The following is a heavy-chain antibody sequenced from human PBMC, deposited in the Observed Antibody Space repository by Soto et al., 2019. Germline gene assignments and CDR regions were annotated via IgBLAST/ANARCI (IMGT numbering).Heavy chain of an antibody. CDR1: GESISAYH. CDR3: AGPGGLLCK. D-gene: IGHD2-15*01. V-gene: IGHV4-34*01. Sequence: QVQLQQGGAGLLKPSETLSLICAIYGESISAYHWTWIRQPLGQGLEWIGSIYHDGTTTYNPSLKSRVTILIDTSKNEFSRQLSTVTAAGTAVYFSAGPGGLLCKWGQGTMVTVST. CDR2: IYHDGTT. J-gene: IGHJ4*02.